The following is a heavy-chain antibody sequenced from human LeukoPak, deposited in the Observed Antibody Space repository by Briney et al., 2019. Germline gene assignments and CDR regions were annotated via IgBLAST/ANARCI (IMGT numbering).Heavy chain of an antibody. CDR3: ARGLLRTAARRFYYYMDV. Sequence: SETLSLTCAVYGGSFSGYYWSWIRQPPGKGLEWIGEINHSGSTNYNPSLKSRVTISVDTSKNQFSLKLSSVTASDTAVYYCARGLLRTAARRFYYYMDVWGKGTTVTVSS. V-gene: IGHV4-34*01. CDR1: GGSFSGYY. J-gene: IGHJ6*03. D-gene: IGHD6-6*01. CDR2: INHSGST.